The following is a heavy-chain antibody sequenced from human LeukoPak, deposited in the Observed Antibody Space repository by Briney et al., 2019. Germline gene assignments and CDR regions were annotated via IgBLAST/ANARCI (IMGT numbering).Heavy chain of an antibody. V-gene: IGHV4-38-2*02. CDR3: AKSNGYGLVDI. Sequence: SETLSLTCSVSGYSISSSYYWGWIRQPPGKGLEWIGSIYHSGSTYYNPSLKGRVTISVDTSRDQFSLKLSSVTAADTAVYYCAKSNGYGLVDIGGQGTMVTVSS. J-gene: IGHJ3*02. D-gene: IGHD3-10*01. CDR1: GYSISSSYY. CDR2: IYHSGST.